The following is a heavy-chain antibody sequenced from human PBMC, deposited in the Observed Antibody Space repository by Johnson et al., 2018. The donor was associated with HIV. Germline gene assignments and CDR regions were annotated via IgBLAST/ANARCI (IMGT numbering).Heavy chain of an antibody. CDR2: INWNGGST. J-gene: IGHJ3*02. CDR1: GFTFDDYG. CDR3: ARVEQLGAFDI. Sequence: VQLVESGGGVVRPGGSLRLSCAASGFTFDDYGMSWVRQAPGMGLEWVSGINWNGGSTCYADSVKGRFTISRDNSKNTLYLQMNSLRVEDTAVYYCARVEQLGAFDIWGQGTMVTVSS. V-gene: IGHV3-20*04. D-gene: IGHD6-6*01.